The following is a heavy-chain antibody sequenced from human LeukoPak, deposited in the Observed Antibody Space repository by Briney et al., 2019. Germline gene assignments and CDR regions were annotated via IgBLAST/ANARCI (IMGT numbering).Heavy chain of an antibody. V-gene: IGHV4-39*01. Sequence: PSETLSLTCTVSGDSISSSSHYWGWIRQPPGKTREWIGSLHHTGRSYSSAALKSRVNISMDMSKSQFSLKLNSVTAADSGVYYCVAEMTASAAFDIWGRGTLVAVSS. D-gene: IGHD2-21*02. J-gene: IGHJ3*02. CDR3: VAEMTASAAFDI. CDR2: LHHTGRS. CDR1: GDSISSSSHY.